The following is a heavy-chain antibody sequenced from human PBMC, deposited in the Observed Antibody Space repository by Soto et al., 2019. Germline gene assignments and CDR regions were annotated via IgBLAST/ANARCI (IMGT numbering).Heavy chain of an antibody. CDR1: GFTFSSYA. CDR3: ARDETYYYDSSGYSLVDY. Sequence: PGGSLRLSCAASGFTFSSYAMHWVRQAPGKGLEWVAVISYDGSNKYYADSVKGRFTISRDNSKNTLYLQMNSLRAEDTAVYYCARDETYYYDSSGYSLVDYWGQGTLVTVSS. D-gene: IGHD3-22*01. J-gene: IGHJ4*02. V-gene: IGHV3-30-3*01. CDR2: ISYDGSNK.